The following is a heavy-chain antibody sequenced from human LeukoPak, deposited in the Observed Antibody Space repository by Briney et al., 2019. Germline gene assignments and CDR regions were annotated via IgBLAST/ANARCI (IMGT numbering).Heavy chain of an antibody. V-gene: IGHV3-30*02. J-gene: IGHJ4*02. D-gene: IGHD2-21*01. CDR3: AKGGPVIPDY. Sequence: GGSLRLSCAASGFTFSSYGMHWVRQAPGKGLEWVAFIRYDGSNKYYADSVKGRLTISRDNSKNTLYLQMNSLRAEDTAVYYCAKGGPVIPDYWGQGTLVTVSS. CDR1: GFTFSSYG. CDR2: IRYDGSNK.